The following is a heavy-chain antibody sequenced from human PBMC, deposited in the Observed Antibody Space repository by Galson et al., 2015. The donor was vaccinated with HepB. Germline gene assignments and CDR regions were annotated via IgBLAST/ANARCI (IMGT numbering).Heavy chain of an antibody. D-gene: IGHD3-22*01. V-gene: IGHV7-4-1*02. Sequence: SVKVSCKASGYTFTRYVMSWVRQAPGQGLEWMGWINTNTGIPTYAQGFTGRFVFSLDTSVSTAYLQIRSLKAEDSAIYYCVRDVDYYYDSSGLLWGQGTLVTVSS. CDR2: INTNTGIP. CDR3: VRDVDYYYDSSGLL. J-gene: IGHJ4*02. CDR1: GYTFTRYV.